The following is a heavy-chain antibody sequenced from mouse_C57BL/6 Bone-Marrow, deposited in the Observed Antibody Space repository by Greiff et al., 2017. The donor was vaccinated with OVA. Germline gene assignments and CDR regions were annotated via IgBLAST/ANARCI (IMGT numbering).Heavy chain of an antibody. V-gene: IGHV5-12*01. Sequence: DVQLVESGGGLVQPGGSLKLSCAASGFTFSDYYMYWVRQTPEKRLEWVAYISNGGGSTYYPDTVKGRFTISRDNAKNTLYLQMSRLKSEDTAMYYCARRGYFWYFDVWGTGTTVTVSS. CDR2: ISNGGGST. J-gene: IGHJ1*03. D-gene: IGHD2-3*01. CDR1: GFTFSDYY. CDR3: ARRGYFWYFDV.